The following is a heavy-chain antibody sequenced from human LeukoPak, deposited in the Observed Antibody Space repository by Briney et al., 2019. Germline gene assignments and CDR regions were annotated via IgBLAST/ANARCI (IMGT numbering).Heavy chain of an antibody. J-gene: IGHJ6*03. CDR1: GGSISSSSYY. CDR2: IYYSGST. D-gene: IGHD2-2*01. V-gene: IGHV4-39*07. Sequence: SETLSLTCTVSGGSISSSSYYWGWIRQPPGKGLEWIGSIYYSGSTNYNPSLKSRVTISVDTSKNQFSLKLSSVTAADTAVYYCARNPKEGLRVHYYYMDVWGKGTTVTVSS. CDR3: ARNPKEGLRVHYYYMDV.